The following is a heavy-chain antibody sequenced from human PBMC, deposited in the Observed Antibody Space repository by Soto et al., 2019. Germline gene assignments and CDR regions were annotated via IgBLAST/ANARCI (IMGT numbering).Heavy chain of an antibody. J-gene: IGHJ5*02. CDR2: MNPNSGNT. CDR3: ARGVKCVAYSSWFDP. CDR1: GNTFTSYD. V-gene: IGHV1-8*01. Sequence: QVQLVQSGAEVKKPGASVKVSCKASGNTFTSYDINWVRQDTGQGLEYLGWMNPNSGNTAYVQKFQGRVTMTLDTSITTAYMELSSLRSEDTAVYFCARGVKCVAYSSWFDPWGQGTLVTVSS. D-gene: IGHD2-15*01.